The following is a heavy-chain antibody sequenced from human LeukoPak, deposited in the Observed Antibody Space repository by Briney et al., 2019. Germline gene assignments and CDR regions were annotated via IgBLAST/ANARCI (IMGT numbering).Heavy chain of an antibody. CDR1: GGTFSSYA. J-gene: IGHJ3*02. V-gene: IGHV1-69*13. D-gene: IGHD1-7*01. CDR2: IIPIFGTA. Sequence: ASVKVSCKASGGTFSSYAISWVRQAPGQGLEWMGGIIPIFGTANYAQKFQGRVTITADESTSTAYMELSSLRSEDTAVYYCATAYTGDILELRAFDIWGQGTMVTVSS. CDR3: ATAYTGDILELRAFDI.